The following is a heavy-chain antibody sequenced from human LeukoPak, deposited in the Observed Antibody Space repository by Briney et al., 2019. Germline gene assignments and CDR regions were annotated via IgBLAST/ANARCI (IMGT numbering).Heavy chain of an antibody. Sequence: GGSLRLSCAASGFTFSYYTMHWVRQAPGKGLEWVAVISYDGSNEYYADSVKGRFTLSRDNSKNTLYLQMNSLRVEDTAVYYCARVLNYYDSSGYYFSYWGQGTLVTVSS. J-gene: IGHJ4*02. V-gene: IGHV3-30-3*01. CDR1: GFTFSYYT. CDR3: ARVLNYYDSSGYYFSY. D-gene: IGHD3-22*01. CDR2: ISYDGSNE.